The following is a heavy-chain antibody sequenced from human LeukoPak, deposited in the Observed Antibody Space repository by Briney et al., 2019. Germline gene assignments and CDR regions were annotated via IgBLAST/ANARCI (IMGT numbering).Heavy chain of an antibody. D-gene: IGHD3-10*01. CDR1: GFTFNSYA. Sequence: PGGSLRLSCAASGFTFNSYAMSWVRQAPWERLQWVSGISDSGGNTYYADSVRGRFTISRDNSKNTLYLQMNSLRAEDTAVYYCANIGVRVVRGVDIWGQGTMVTVSS. V-gene: IGHV3-23*01. CDR2: ISDSGGNT. J-gene: IGHJ3*02. CDR3: ANIGVRVVRGVDI.